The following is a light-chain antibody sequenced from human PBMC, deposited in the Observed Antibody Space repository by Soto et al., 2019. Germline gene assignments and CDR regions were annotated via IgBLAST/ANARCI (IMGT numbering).Light chain of an antibody. J-gene: IGKJ1*01. V-gene: IGKV3-20*01. CDR2: GAS. CDR3: QQYGSSGT. Sequence: ESVSTQSPCTLSLSPGERATLSCRASQSVSNNYLAWYQQKPGQAPRLLIYGASNRATGIPDRFSGSGSGTDFTLTISRLEPEDFAVYYCQQYGSSGTFGQGTKVDIK. CDR1: QSVSNNY.